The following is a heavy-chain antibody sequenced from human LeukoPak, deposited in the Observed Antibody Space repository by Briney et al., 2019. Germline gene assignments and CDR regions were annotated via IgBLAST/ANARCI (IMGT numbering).Heavy chain of an antibody. J-gene: IGHJ5*02. CDR2: ISSSGSTI. CDR1: GFTFSSYE. Sequence: QTGGSLRLSCAASGFTFSSYEMNWVRQAPGKGLEWVSYISSSGSTIYYADSVKGRFTISRDDAKNSLYLQMNSLRVEDTAVYYCARERHTFDPWGQGTLVTVSS. V-gene: IGHV3-48*03. D-gene: IGHD6-25*01. CDR3: ARERHTFDP.